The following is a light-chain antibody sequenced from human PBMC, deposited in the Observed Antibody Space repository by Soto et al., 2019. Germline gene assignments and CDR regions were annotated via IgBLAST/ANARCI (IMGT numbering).Light chain of an antibody. V-gene: IGLV1-44*01. CDR1: NSNIGINT. CDR2: YDN. J-gene: IGLJ1*01. CDR3: AAWDDSLNGRV. Sequence: QSVLTQPPSASGTPGQRVTISCSGSNSNIGINTVNWYQQLPGTAPKLLIYYDNLRPSGVPDRISGSKSGTSASLAISGLKSDDEADYYCAAWDDSLNGRVFGTGTKVTVL.